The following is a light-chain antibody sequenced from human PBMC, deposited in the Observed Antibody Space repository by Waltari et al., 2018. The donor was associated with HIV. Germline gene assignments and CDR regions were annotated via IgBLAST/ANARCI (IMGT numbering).Light chain of an antibody. CDR2: GAA. Sequence: DIQMTQFPSSLSTSVGDRVTITCRASQNIDNYLNWYQQKPGNAPNLLIYGAAILQGGVPSRFSGSGSGTDFTLTISSLQPEDFATYYCQQIYDGHSFGGGTKVEIK. CDR3: QQIYDGHS. V-gene: IGKV1-39*01. CDR1: QNIDNY. J-gene: IGKJ4*01.